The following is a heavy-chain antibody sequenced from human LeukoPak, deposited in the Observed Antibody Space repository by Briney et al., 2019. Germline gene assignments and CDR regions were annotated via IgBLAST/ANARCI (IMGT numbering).Heavy chain of an antibody. V-gene: IGHV1-8*01. Sequence: ASVKVSCKASGYTFTSYDIDWVRQATGQGLEWMGWMNPNSGNTGYAQKFQGRVTMIRNTSISTAYMELSSLRSEDTAVYYCARPIAVAGNDAFDIWGQGTMVTVSS. D-gene: IGHD6-19*01. J-gene: IGHJ3*02. CDR3: ARPIAVAGNDAFDI. CDR2: MNPNSGNT. CDR1: GYTFTSYD.